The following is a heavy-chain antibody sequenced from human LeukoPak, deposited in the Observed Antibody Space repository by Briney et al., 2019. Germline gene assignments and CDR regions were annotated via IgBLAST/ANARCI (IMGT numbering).Heavy chain of an antibody. CDR3: AREGFYSSGSGSFFDY. V-gene: IGHV4-61*02. Sequence: SETPSLTCTVSGGSISSADYYWSWIRQPAGKGLEWIGRIYTSGSTNYNPSLKGRLTISVDTSKNQFSLKLSSVTAADTAVYYCAREGFYSSGSGSFFDYWGQGTLVTVSS. CDR2: IYTSGST. J-gene: IGHJ4*02. CDR1: GGSISSADYY. D-gene: IGHD3-10*01.